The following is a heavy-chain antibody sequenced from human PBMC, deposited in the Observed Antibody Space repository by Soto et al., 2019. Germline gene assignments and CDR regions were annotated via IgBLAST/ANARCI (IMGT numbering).Heavy chain of an antibody. Sequence: ASVKVSCXASGYTFTSYAMHWVRQAPGQRLEWIGWINAGNGNTKYSQKFQGRVTITRDTSASTAYMELSSLRSEDTAVYYCARDMGFGLSDYWGQGTLVTVSS. CDR2: INAGNGNT. V-gene: IGHV1-3*01. J-gene: IGHJ4*02. D-gene: IGHD3-10*01. CDR1: GYTFTSYA. CDR3: ARDMGFGLSDY.